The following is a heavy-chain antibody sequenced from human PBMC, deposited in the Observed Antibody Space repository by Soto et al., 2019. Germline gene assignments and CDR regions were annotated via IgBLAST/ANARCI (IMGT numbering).Heavy chain of an antibody. V-gene: IGHV4-4*07. J-gene: IGHJ4*02. Sequence: QVQLQESGPGLVKPSETLSLTCTVSGGSISSYYWSWIRQPAGKGLEWIGRIYTSGSTNYNPSLQSRVTMSVDTSKNRFSLKLSSVTAADTAVYYCAREPGGSTMVRGRVGFDYWGQGTLVTVSS. D-gene: IGHD3-10*01. CDR3: AREPGGSTMVRGRVGFDY. CDR2: IYTSGST. CDR1: GGSISSYY.